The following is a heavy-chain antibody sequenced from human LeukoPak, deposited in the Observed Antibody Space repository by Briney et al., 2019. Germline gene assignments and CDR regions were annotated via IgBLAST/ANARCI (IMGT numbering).Heavy chain of an antibody. CDR1: GDAISNYY. D-gene: IGHD6-19*01. V-gene: IGHV4-59*08. Sequence: SETLSLTCTVSGDAISNYYWSWIRQPPGKGLEWIGYIYSSGSTKYHPSLKSRLTISVDMSKSQLSLKLNSVTAADTGVYYCARQLSGSSGLDYWGQGTLVTVSS. J-gene: IGHJ4*02. CDR2: IYSSGST. CDR3: ARQLSGSSGLDY.